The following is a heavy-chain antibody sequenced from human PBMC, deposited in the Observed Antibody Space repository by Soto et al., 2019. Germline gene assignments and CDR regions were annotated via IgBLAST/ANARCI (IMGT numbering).Heavy chain of an antibody. J-gene: IGHJ4*02. Sequence: PGGSLRLSCAGSGFTFSSYGIHWVRQAPGKGLECEAPISYDGGNAKYTESVKDRFTISRDDSHNAPCLQMSSLRTEDTAMYYCAKDMYSGTYPNDFDYWGQGSLVTVSS. D-gene: IGHD1-26*01. CDR1: GFTFSSYG. CDR3: AKDMYSGTYPNDFDY. V-gene: IGHV3-30*18. CDR2: ISYDGGNA.